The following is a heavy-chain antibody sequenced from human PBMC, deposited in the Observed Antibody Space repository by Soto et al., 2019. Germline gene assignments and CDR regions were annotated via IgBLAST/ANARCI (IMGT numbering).Heavy chain of an antibody. CDR2: IYPGDSDT. J-gene: IGHJ4*02. CDR3: ARESEDVTSDFDY. CDR1: GYSFPRQW. V-gene: IGHV5-51*01. Sequence: GASLKISCQGSGYSFPRQWIGWVSQMPGKGLEWRGMIYPGDSDTRYSPSFRGQVTISADKSISTAFLQWNSLRAEDTAVYYCARESEDVTSDFDYWGQGTRGTAPQ.